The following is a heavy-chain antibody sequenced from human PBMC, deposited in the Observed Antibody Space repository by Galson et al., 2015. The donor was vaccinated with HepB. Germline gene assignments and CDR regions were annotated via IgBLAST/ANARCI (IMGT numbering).Heavy chain of an antibody. Sequence: SVKVSCKASGYTFTSYGISWVRQAPGQGLEWMGWISAYNGNTNYAQKLQGRVTMTTDTSTSTAYMELRSLRSDDTAVYYCARVLTRFGELSDNWFDPWGQGTLVTVSS. CDR3: ARVLTRFGELSDNWFDP. D-gene: IGHD3-10*02. CDR2: ISAYNGNT. CDR1: GYTFTSYG. J-gene: IGHJ5*02. V-gene: IGHV1-18*01.